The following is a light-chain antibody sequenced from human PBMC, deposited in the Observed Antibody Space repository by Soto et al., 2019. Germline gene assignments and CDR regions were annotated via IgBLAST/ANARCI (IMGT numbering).Light chain of an antibody. Sequence: EIALTQSPGTLSLSPGERATLSCRASQSITRTYLAGYQQKPGQAPRLLIYGASSRATGIPDRFSGSGSGTDFTLTISILEPEDFAVYSCQQYGSSPLTFGGGTKVEIK. CDR1: QSITRTY. J-gene: IGKJ4*01. V-gene: IGKV3-20*01. CDR3: QQYGSSPLT. CDR2: GAS.